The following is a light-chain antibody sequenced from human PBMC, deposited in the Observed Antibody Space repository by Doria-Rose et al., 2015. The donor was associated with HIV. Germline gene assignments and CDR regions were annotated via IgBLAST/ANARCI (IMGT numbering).Light chain of an antibody. CDR1: QTVSTY. CDR3: QQTYSSPPWT. J-gene: IGKJ1*01. Sequence: GDRVTITCRASQTVSTYLNWFQQEPGKAPKLLIYAASRVQSGVPSRFSGSGSGTDFTLTISGLQPGDFATYYCQQTYSSPPWTFGQGTKVEMK. CDR2: AAS. V-gene: IGKV1-39*01.